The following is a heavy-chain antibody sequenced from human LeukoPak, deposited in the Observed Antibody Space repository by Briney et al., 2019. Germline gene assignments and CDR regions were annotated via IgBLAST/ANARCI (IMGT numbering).Heavy chain of an antibody. CDR2: IYKSGSP. CDR1: GASISDTHW. Sequence: PSETLSLTCAVSGASISDTHWWSWVRQPPGKGLEWIGEIYKSGSPNYNPSLKSRVAISVDTSKNQFSLKVTSVTAADTAIYYCARATRGYSGDDSPYFDYWGQGTLVTVSS. J-gene: IGHJ4*02. CDR3: ARATRGYSGDDSPYFDY. D-gene: IGHD5-12*01. V-gene: IGHV4-4*02.